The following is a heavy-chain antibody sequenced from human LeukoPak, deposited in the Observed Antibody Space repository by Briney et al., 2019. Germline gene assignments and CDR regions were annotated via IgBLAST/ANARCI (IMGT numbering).Heavy chain of an antibody. CDR3: ARDPRPVSAAPGVAY. CDR2: IYSGGST. J-gene: IGHJ4*02. V-gene: IGHV3-66*01. Sequence: GGSLRLSCAASGFTVSNNYMSWVRQAPGKGLEWVSVIYSGGSTYYADSVKGRFTISRDGSKNTLYLQMNSLRAEDTAVYYCARDPRPVSAAPGVAYWGQGILVTVSS. CDR1: GFTVSNNY. D-gene: IGHD2-2*01.